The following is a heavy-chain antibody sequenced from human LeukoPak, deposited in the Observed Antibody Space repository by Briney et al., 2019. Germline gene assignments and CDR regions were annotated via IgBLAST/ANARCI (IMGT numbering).Heavy chain of an antibody. J-gene: IGHJ3*02. CDR2: IYYSGST. V-gene: IGHV4-59*01. D-gene: IGHD2-21*02. CDR1: GGSISSYY. CDR3: ARCASVRWGGGDCFSAFDI. Sequence: SETLSLTCTVSGGSISSYYWSWIRRPPGKGLEWIGYIYYSGSTNYNPSLKSRVTISVDTSKNQFSLKLSSVTAADTAVYYCARCASVRWGGGDCFSAFDIWGQGTMVTVSS.